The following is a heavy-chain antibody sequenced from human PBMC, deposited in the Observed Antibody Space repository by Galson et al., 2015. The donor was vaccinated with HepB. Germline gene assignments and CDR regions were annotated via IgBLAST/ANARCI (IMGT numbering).Heavy chain of an antibody. Sequence: SVKVSCKVSGYTLTELSMHWVRQAPGKGLEWMGGFDPEDGETIYAQKFQGRVTMTEDTSTDTAYMELSSLRSEDTAVYYCSPQLLERRSLVAFDIWGQGTMVTVSS. V-gene: IGHV1-24*01. CDR3: SPQLLERRSLVAFDI. D-gene: IGHD1-1*01. CDR1: GYTLTELS. CDR2: FDPEDGET. J-gene: IGHJ3*02.